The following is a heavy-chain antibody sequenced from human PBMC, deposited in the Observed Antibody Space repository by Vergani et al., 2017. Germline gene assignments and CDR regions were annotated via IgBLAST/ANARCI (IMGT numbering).Heavy chain of an antibody. CDR3: ASVAAKYYYYMDV. CDR1: GFTFSSYA. D-gene: IGHD6-19*01. J-gene: IGHJ6*03. Sequence: VQLLESGGGLVQPGGSLRLSCAASGFTFSSYAMHWVRQAPGKGLEWVAFIRYDGSNKYYADSVKGRFTISRDNSKNTLYLQMNSLRAEDTAVYYCASVAAKYYYYMDVWGKGTTVTVSS. V-gene: IGHV3-30*02. CDR2: IRYDGSNK.